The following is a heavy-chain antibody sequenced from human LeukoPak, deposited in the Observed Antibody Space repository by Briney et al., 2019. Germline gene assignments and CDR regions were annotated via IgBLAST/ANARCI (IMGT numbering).Heavy chain of an antibody. Sequence: KVSCKASGYTFTSYWIGWVRQMPGKGLEWMGIIYPGDSDTRYSPSFQGQVTISADKSISTAYLQWSSLKASDTAMYYCARVTGTTASYYFDYWGQGTLVTVSS. CDR3: ARVTGTTASYYFDY. J-gene: IGHJ4*02. CDR1: GYTFTSYW. CDR2: IYPGDSDT. V-gene: IGHV5-51*01. D-gene: IGHD1-20*01.